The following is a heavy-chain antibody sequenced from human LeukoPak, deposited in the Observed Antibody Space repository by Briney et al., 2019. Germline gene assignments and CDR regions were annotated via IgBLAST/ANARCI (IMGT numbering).Heavy chain of an antibody. CDR3: ARKATTGPTKAAFDI. CDR1: GYSTSSSNY. Sequence: PSETLSLTCAVSGYSTSSSNYWAWIRQPPGKGLEWIGHIYYSGGIYYNPSLKSRVTMSVDTSKNQFSLKLSSVTAVDTAVYYCARKATTGPTKAAFDIWGQGTMVTVSS. J-gene: IGHJ3*02. CDR2: IYYSGGI. V-gene: IGHV4-28*05. D-gene: IGHD4-17*01.